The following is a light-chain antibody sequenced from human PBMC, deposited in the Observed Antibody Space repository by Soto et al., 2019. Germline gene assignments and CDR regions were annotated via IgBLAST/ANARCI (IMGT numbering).Light chain of an antibody. J-gene: IGLJ2*01. CDR3: QSYDSSLSGSGVV. Sequence: QPVLTQPPSVSGAPGQRVTISCTGSSSNIGAGYDVHWYQQLPGTAPKLLIYGNSNRPSGVPDRFSGSKSGTSASLAITGRQAEDAADYYCQSYDSSLSGSGVVFGGGTKLTVL. CDR2: GNS. V-gene: IGLV1-40*01. CDR1: SSNIGAGYD.